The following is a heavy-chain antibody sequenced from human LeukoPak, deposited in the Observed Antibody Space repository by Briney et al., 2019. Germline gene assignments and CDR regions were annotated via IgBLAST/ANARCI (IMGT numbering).Heavy chain of an antibody. CDR3: ATGSYSDYFDY. CDR1: GYSFTNYW. D-gene: IGHD3-10*01. Sequence: GESLKISCKGSGYSFTNYWIDWVRQMPGKGLEWMGIIYPGDSDTRYSPSFQGQVSISADKSISTAYLQWSSLKASDTAMYYCATGSYSDYFDYRGQGTLVTVSS. J-gene: IGHJ4*02. V-gene: IGHV5-51*01. CDR2: IYPGDSDT.